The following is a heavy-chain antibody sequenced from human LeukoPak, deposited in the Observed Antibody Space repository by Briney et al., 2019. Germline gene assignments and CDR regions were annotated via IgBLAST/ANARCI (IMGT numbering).Heavy chain of an antibody. J-gene: IGHJ4*02. D-gene: IGHD6-19*01. CDR3: AKGDSGWFFDDQYYFDY. CDR2: ISSSSSYI. CDR1: GFTFSSYS. Sequence: GGSLRLSCAASGFTFSSYSMNWVRQAPGKGLEWVSSISSSSSYIYYADSVKGRFTISRDNAKNSLYLQMNSLRAEDTAVYYCAKGDSGWFFDDQYYFDYWGQGTLVTVSS. V-gene: IGHV3-21*04.